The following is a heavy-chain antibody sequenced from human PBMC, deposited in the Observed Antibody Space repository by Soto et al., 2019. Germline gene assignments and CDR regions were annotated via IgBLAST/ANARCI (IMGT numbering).Heavy chain of an antibody. D-gene: IGHD3-3*01. CDR3: ARDRWHYDFCSGYYPSYYYYGMDV. CDR1: GYTFTSYG. CDR2: ISAYNGNT. V-gene: IGHV1-18*04. Sequence: AAVKVSCKASGYTFTSYGISWVRQAPGQGLEWMGWISAYNGNTNYAQKLQGRVTMTTDTSTSTAYMELRSLRSDDTAVYYCARDRWHYDFCSGYYPSYYYYGMDVWGQGTPVTVSS. J-gene: IGHJ6*02.